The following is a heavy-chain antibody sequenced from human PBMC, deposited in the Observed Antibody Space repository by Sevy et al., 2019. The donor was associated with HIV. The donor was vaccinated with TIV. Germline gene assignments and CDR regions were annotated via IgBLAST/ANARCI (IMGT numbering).Heavy chain of an antibody. CDR3: ARDCNSNTCLWGLDV. CDR1: GFTFGDFW. J-gene: IGHJ6*02. V-gene: IGHV3-7*03. Sequence: GGSLRLSCAASGFTFGDFWMTWVRQAPWKGLEWVANIKRDGSEKYYVPSVKGRFTSSRDNAKSSLYLQMKSLGAEDTAVYYCARDCNSNTCLWGLDVWGQGTTVTVSS. D-gene: IGHD2-2*01. CDR2: IKRDGSEK.